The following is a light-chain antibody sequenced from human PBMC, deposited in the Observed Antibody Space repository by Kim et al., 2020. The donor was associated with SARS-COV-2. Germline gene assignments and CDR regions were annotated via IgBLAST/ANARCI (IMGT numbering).Light chain of an antibody. CDR3: AAWDDSLNGVI. CDR2: SND. CDR1: RSNIGSNA. J-gene: IGLJ2*01. Sequence: QSVLTQPPSASGTPGQRVTISCSGSRSNIGSNAVNCYQQLPGTAPKLLIYSNDHRPSGVPDRFSGSKSGTSASLAISGLQSEDEADYYCAAWDDSLNGVIFGGGTKLTVL. V-gene: IGLV1-44*01.